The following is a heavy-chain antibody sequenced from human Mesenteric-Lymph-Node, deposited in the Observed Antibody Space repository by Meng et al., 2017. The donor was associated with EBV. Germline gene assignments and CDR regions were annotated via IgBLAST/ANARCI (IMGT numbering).Heavy chain of an antibody. CDR3: ARSPYSGTYWGGLFDY. Sequence: QVPLEASGPGLAQPSEPLSLICTVSGGSVSAGSYYWSWIRQSPGKGPEWIGYISYSHYTKQNPSLRSRVTISIDTSKNQFSLKLTSVTAADTAVYYCARSPYSGTYWGGLFDYWGQGALVTVSS. CDR1: GGSVSAGSYY. J-gene: IGHJ4*02. D-gene: IGHD1-26*01. V-gene: IGHV4-61*01. CDR2: ISYSHYT.